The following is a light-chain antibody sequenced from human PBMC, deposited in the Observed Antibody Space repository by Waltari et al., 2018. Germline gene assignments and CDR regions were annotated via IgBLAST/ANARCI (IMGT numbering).Light chain of an antibody. CDR2: AAS. CDR3: QQDYTTPFT. CDR1: QGINKE. J-gene: IGKJ3*01. V-gene: IGKV1-27*01. Sequence: DIQMTQSPYSLTASVGYRVTVTCRASQGINKELNWYQQKPGKAPTLLIFAASSLQTGVSSRFSGSGSGTDFTFTISSLQPEDVATYYCQQDYTTPFTFGPGTKLAIK.